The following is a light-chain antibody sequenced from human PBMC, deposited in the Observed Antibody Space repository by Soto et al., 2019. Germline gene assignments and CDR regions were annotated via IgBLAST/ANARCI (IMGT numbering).Light chain of an antibody. Sequence: QSALTQPRSVFGSPEHSVTISCNGTSSDVGGYNYVSWYQQHPGKAPKLMIYDVSKRPSGVPDRFSGSKSGNTASLTISGLQAEDEADYYCCSYAGSYTVVFGGGTKLTVL. CDR2: DVS. CDR1: SSDVGGYNY. V-gene: IGLV2-11*01. J-gene: IGLJ2*01. CDR3: CSYAGSYTVV.